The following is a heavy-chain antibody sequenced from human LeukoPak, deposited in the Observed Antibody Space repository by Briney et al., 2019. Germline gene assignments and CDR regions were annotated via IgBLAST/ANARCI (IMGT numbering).Heavy chain of an antibody. Sequence: GGSLRLSCAASGFTFSSYGMHWVRQAPGKGLEWLAFIRYDGSNKYYADSVKGRFTISRDNSKNPLYLQMNSLRAEDTAVYYCAKDPSDIVVVPAARASFDYWGQGTLVTVSS. CDR1: GFTFSSYG. CDR2: IRYDGSNK. J-gene: IGHJ4*02. D-gene: IGHD2-2*01. V-gene: IGHV3-30*02. CDR3: AKDPSDIVVVPAARASFDY.